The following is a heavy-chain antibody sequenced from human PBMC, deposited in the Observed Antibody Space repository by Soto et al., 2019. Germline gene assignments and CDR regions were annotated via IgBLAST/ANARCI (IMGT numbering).Heavy chain of an antibody. J-gene: IGHJ4*02. Sequence: EVQLVESGGGLVQPGGSLRLSCAASGFTFSNYLMSWVRQAPGKGLEWVANIKQDGSEKYYVSSVNGRFTISRDNAKNSLYLQMNSLRADDTAVYYCAREKRATGYFDYWGQGTLVTVSS. CDR3: AREKRATGYFDY. CDR1: GFTFSNYL. D-gene: IGHD6-25*01. CDR2: IKQDGSEK. V-gene: IGHV3-7*01.